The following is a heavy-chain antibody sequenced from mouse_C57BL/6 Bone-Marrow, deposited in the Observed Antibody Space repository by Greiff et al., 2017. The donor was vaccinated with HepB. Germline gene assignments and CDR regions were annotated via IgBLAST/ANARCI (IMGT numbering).Heavy chain of an antibody. CDR1: GFTFSSYC. CDR3: SRNYYGHSYGGYFDY. Sequence: EVQLVESGGDLVKPGGSLNLSCAASGFTFSSYCMSWVRQTPDKRLEWIATISSGGRYTYYPDSVKGRFTISRDNAKNTTYLKMSSLKSEDTAVYYCSRNYYGHSYGGYFDYWGQGTTLTVSS. V-gene: IGHV5-6*01. D-gene: IGHD1-1*01. J-gene: IGHJ2*01. CDR2: ISSGGRYT.